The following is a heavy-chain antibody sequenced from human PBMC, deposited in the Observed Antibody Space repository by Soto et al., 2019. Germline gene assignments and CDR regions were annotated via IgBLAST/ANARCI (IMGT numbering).Heavy chain of an antibody. CDR2: IYYSGST. J-gene: IGHJ3*02. CDR3: ARYTAMVTGAFDI. CDR1: GGSISSGGYY. V-gene: IGHV4-31*03. Sequence: QVQLQESGPGLVKPSQTLSLTCTVSGGSISSGGYYWSWIRQHPGKGLEWIGYIYYSGSTYYNPSLKSRVTISVDTSKHQFSLKLSSVTAADTAVYYCARYTAMVTGAFDIWGQGTMVTVSS. D-gene: IGHD5-18*01.